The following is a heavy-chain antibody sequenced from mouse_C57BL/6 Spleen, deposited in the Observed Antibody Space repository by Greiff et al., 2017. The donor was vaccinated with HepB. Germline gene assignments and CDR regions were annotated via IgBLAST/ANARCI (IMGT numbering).Heavy chain of an antibody. Sequence: EVQLQQSGGGLVKPGGSLKLSCAASGFTFSSYAMSWVRQTPEKRLEWVATISDGGSYTYYPDNVKGRFTISRDNAKNNLYLQMSHLKSEDTAMYYCARDAQLGPFDYWGQGTTLTVSS. CDR3: ARDAQLGPFDY. D-gene: IGHD4-1*02. CDR1: GFTFSSYA. CDR2: ISDGGSYT. J-gene: IGHJ2*01. V-gene: IGHV5-4*01.